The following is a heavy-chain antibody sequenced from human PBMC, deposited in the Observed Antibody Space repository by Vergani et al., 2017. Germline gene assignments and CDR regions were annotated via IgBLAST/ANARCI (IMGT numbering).Heavy chain of an antibody. Sequence: QVQLVQSGAEVKKPGSSVKVSCKASGGTFSSYTISWVRQAPGQGLEWMGRIIPILGIANYAQKFQGRVTITADKSTSTAYMELSSLRSEDTAVYYCARGFSVVVDYYYGMDVWGQGTTVTVSS. D-gene: IGHD2-2*01. V-gene: IGHV1-69*02. CDR2: IIPILGIA. CDR1: GGTFSSYT. J-gene: IGHJ6*02. CDR3: ARGFSVVVDYYYGMDV.